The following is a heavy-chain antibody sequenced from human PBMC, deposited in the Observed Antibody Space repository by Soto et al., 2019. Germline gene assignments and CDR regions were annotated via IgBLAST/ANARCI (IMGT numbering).Heavy chain of an antibody. Sequence: SETLSLTCTVSGGSISSGDYYWSWIRQPPGKGLEWIGYIYYSGSTYYNPSLKSRVTISVDTSKNQFSLKLSSVTAADTAVYYCARVEQMEIRPQLLYYFDYWGQGTPVPVYS. CDR1: GGSISSGDYY. J-gene: IGHJ4*02. D-gene: IGHD1-1*01. CDR2: IYYSGST. V-gene: IGHV4-30-4*01. CDR3: ARVEQMEIRPQLLYYFDY.